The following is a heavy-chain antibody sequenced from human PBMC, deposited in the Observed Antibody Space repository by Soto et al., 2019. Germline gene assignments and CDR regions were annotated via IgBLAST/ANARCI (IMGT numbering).Heavy chain of an antibody. J-gene: IGHJ3*01. CDR2: LSGTGYNT. D-gene: IGHD2-2*01. V-gene: IGHV3-23*01. Sequence: EVQLLESGGGLVQPGGSLRLSWAASGFTFSNYAMTWVRQAPGKGLEWVSTLSGTGYNTYYADSVKGRFTISRDISKNTLYLQMISLRAEDTALYYCAKVVGVTLVPGAPRAFHFWGQGTMVTVSS. CDR1: GFTFSNYA. CDR3: AKVVGVTLVPGAPRAFHF.